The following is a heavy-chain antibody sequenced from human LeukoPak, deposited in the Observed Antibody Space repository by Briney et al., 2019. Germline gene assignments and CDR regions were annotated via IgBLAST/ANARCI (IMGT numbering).Heavy chain of an antibody. CDR3: AKDPRWDTNYYFDY. D-gene: IGHD1-26*01. J-gene: IGHJ4*02. Sequence: PGGSLRLSCAASGFTFSSYGMHWVRQAPGKGQEWVAVIWYDGSNKYYADSVKGRFTISRDNSKNTLYLQMNSLRAEDTAVYYCAKDPRWDTNYYFDYWGQGTLVTVSS. V-gene: IGHV3-33*06. CDR1: GFTFSSYG. CDR2: IWYDGSNK.